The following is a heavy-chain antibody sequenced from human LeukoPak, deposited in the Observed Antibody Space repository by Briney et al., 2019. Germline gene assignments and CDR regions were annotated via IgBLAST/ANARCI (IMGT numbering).Heavy chain of an antibody. J-gene: IGHJ4*02. V-gene: IGHV1-2*02. CDR2: INPNSGGT. CDR1: GYTFTGYY. D-gene: IGHD6-19*01. CDR3: ARDAVYSSGLIDY. Sequence: ASVKVSCKASGYTFTGYYMHWVRQAPGQGLEWMGWINPNSGGTDDAQKFQGRVTMTRDTSISTAYMELSRLRSDDTAVFYCARDAVYSSGLIDYWGQGSLVTVSS.